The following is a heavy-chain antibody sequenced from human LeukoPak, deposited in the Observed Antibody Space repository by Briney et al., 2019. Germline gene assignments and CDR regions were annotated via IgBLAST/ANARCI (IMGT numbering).Heavy chain of an antibody. CDR2: IDPSGGST. V-gene: IGHV1-46*01. D-gene: IGHD5-24*01. CDR1: GGTFSNYA. J-gene: IGHJ1*01. CDR3: ARGSLSEMAKISY. Sequence: ASVKVSCKASGGTFSNYAFSWVRQAPGQGLEWMGIIDPSGGSTSYAQKFQGRVTVTRDMSTSIVYMELSSLRSEDTAVYYCARGSLSEMAKISYWGQGTLVTVSS.